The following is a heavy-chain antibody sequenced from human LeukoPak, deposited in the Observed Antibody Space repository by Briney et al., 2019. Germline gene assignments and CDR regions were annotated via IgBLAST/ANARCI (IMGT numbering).Heavy chain of an antibody. CDR1: GFTVGTNS. V-gene: IGHV3-53*01. J-gene: IGHJ1*01. D-gene: IGHD2-21*01. CDR3: ASAREYCGSAECYEYFQY. CDR2: IYSGGST. Sequence: GGSLRFSCAASGFTVGTNSMTWVRQSPGKGLEWVSVIYSGGSTYYADSVNGRFTISRDNSRNTLFLQMNSLRAEDTALYYCASAREYCGSAECYEYFQYWGQGTLVTVSS.